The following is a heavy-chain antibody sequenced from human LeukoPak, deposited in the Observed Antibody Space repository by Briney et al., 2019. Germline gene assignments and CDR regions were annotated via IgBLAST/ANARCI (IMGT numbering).Heavy chain of an antibody. CDR2: INSDGSST. V-gene: IGHV3-74*01. D-gene: IGHD3-3*01. CDR1: GFTFSSYW. CDR3: ARVINYDFWSGYYPLDD. Sequence: GRSLRLSCAASGFTFSSYWTHWVRHAPAKGLVWVSRINSDGSSTSYAASVKGRFTISRDNAKNTLYLQMNSLRAEDTAVYYCARVINYDFWSGYYPLDDWGQGTLVTVSS. J-gene: IGHJ4*02.